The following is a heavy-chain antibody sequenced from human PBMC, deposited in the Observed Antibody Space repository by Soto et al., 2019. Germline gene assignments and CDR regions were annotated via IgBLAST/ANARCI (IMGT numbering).Heavy chain of an antibody. CDR3: ARESGGATATLDYYYFYMDV. CDR2: ISAYNGNT. V-gene: IGHV1-18*01. Sequence: ASVKVSCKASGYTFTSYGISWVRQAPGQGLEWMGWISAYNGNTNYAQKFQGRVTVTRDTPIRTVYMELSSLRSDDTAVYYFARESGGATATLDYYYFYMDVWGKGTTVTVSS. D-gene: IGHD5-12*01. CDR1: GYTFTSYG. J-gene: IGHJ6*03.